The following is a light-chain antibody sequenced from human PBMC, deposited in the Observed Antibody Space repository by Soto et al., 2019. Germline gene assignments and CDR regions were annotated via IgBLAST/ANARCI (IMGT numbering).Light chain of an antibody. Sequence: EIVLTQSPATLSLSPGERATVSCRASQSVDSYLAWYQQNAGQAPRLLIYGTSTRATGIPARFSGSGSGTDFTLTISSLQFEDFAVYYCQQYNNWPRTFGQGTKVDIK. CDR3: QQYNNWPRT. V-gene: IGKV3-15*01. J-gene: IGKJ1*01. CDR1: QSVDSY. CDR2: GTS.